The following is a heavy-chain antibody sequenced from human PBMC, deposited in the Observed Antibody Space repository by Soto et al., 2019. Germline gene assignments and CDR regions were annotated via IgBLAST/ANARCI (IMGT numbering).Heavy chain of an antibody. D-gene: IGHD4-17*01. J-gene: IGHJ4*02. CDR2: IIPILGIA. CDR3: ASGWDYGGRWGPFNC. V-gene: IGHV1-69*02. CDR1: GGTFSSYT. Sequence: QVQLVQSGAEVKKPGSSVKVSCKASGGTFSSYTISWVRQAPGQGLEWMGRIIPILGIANYAQKFQGRVTITADKSTSTAYMELSSLRSEDTAVYYCASGWDYGGRWGPFNCWGQGTLVTVSS.